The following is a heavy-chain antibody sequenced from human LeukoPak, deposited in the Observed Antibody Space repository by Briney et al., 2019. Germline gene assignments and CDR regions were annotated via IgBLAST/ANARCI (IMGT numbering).Heavy chain of an antibody. V-gene: IGHV1-2*02. J-gene: IGHJ6*03. CDR2: INPNSGGT. Sequence: ASVKVSCKASGYTFTGYYMHWVRQAPGQGLEWMGWINPNSGGTNYAQKFQGRVTMTRDTSISTAYMELSRLRSDDTAVYYCARGRGTAGSDRDFYYYYYMDVWGTGTTVTVSS. CDR1: GYTFTGYY. D-gene: IGHD6-13*01. CDR3: ARGRGTAGSDRDFYYYYYMDV.